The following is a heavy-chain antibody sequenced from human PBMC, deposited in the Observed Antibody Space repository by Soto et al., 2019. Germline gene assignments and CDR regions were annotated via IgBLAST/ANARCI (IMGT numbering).Heavy chain of an antibody. CDR3: ARDYPVLVPAAMGGRVAYYPNWFDP. J-gene: IGHJ5*02. Sequence: ASVKVSCTASGYTFTSYAMHWVRQAPGQRLEWMGWINAGNGNTKYSQKFQGRVTITRDTSASTAYMELSSLRSEDTAVYYCARDYPVLVPAAMGGRVAYYPNWFDPWGQGTLVTVSS. CDR1: GYTFTSYA. CDR2: INAGNGNT. D-gene: IGHD2-2*01. V-gene: IGHV1-3*01.